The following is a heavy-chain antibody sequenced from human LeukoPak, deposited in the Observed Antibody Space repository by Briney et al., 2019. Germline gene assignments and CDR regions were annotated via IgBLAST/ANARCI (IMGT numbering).Heavy chain of an antibody. V-gene: IGHV4-59*11. Sequence: SETLSLTCTVSGGSISSHYWSWIRQPPGKGLEWIGYIYYSGSTNYNPSLKSRVTISVDTSKNQFSLKLSSVTAADTAVYYCAREKDRPAGGWFDPWGQGTLVTVSS. CDR1: GGSISSHY. J-gene: IGHJ5*02. CDR2: IYYSGST. D-gene: IGHD3-10*01. CDR3: AREKDRPAGGWFDP.